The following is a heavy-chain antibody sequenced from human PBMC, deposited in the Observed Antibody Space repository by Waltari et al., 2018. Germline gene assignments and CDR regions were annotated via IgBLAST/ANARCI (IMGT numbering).Heavy chain of an antibody. CDR3: TTDLDGVWGDAFDI. J-gene: IGHJ3*02. CDR2: IKSKTAGGTT. D-gene: IGHD2-8*01. V-gene: IGHV3-15*01. CDR1: GFTFSNAW. Sequence: EVQLVESGGGLVKPGGSLRLSCAASGFTFSNAWMSWVRQAPGKGLEWVGRIKSKTAGGTTDYAAPVKGRFTISRDDSKNTLYLQMNSLKTEDTAVYYCTTDLDGVWGDAFDIWGQGTMVTVSS.